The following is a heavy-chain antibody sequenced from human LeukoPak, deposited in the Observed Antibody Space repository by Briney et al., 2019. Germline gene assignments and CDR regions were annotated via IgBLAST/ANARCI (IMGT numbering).Heavy chain of an antibody. CDR3: ATEIMITFGGVIVIPGDY. V-gene: IGHV3-23*01. CDR1: GFTFSSYA. D-gene: IGHD3-16*02. Sequence: GGSLRLSCAASGFTFSSYAMSWVRQAPGKGLEWVSAISGSGGSTYYADSVKGRFTISRDNSKNTLYLQMNSLRAEDTAVYYCATEIMITFGGVIVIPGDYWGQGTLVTVSS. CDR2: ISGSGGST. J-gene: IGHJ4*02.